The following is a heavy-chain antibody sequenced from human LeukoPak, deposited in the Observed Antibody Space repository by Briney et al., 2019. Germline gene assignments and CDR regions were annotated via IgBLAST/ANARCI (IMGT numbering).Heavy chain of an antibody. CDR1: GGSISSYY. D-gene: IGHD3-22*01. J-gene: IGHJ4*02. V-gene: IGHV4-59*08. Sequence: SETLSLTCTVSGGSISSYYWSWTRQPPGKGLEWIGYIYYSGSTNYNPSLKSRVTISVDTSKNQFSLKLSSVTAADTAVYYCARHSSGYYIPFDYWGQGTLVTVSS. CDR3: ARHSSGYYIPFDY. CDR2: IYYSGST.